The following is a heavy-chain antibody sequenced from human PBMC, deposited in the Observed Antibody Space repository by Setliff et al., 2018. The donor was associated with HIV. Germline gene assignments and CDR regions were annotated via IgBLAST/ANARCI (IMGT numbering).Heavy chain of an antibody. J-gene: IGHJ4*02. CDR1: GFTFSTYW. Sequence: LRLSCAASGFTFSTYWMSWVRQAPGKGLEWVANIKQDGSEKNYMDSVKGRFTISRDNSKNSLYLQMNSLRTEDTALYYCSKGHPDGDPYYFDYWGQGTLVTVSS. D-gene: IGHD2-21*02. CDR2: IKQDGSEK. V-gene: IGHV3-7*05. CDR3: SKGHPDGDPYYFDY.